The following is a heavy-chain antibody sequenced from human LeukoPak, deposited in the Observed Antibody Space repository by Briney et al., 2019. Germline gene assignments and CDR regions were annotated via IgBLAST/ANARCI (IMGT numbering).Heavy chain of an antibody. D-gene: IGHD3-22*01. CDR1: GFTFTSSA. V-gene: IGHV1-58*01. Sequence: ASVKVSCKASGFTFTSSAVQWVRQARGQRLEWIGWIVVGSGNTNYAQKFQERVTITRDMSTSTAYMELSSLRAEDTAVYYCAKSSYSDSSGYYREYYFDYWGQGTLVTVSS. J-gene: IGHJ4*02. CDR3: AKSSYSDSSGYYREYYFDY. CDR2: IVVGSGNT.